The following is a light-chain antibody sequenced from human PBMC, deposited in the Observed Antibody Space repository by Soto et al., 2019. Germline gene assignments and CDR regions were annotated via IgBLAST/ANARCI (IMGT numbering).Light chain of an antibody. Sequence: EIVLTQSPGTLSLSQGERVTLSCRASQSVSSNLAWYQQKPGQAPSLLIYGAFTRATGIPARFSGTGSGTEFTLTISSLQSEDFALYYCQQYNDWPLTFGQGTKVDI. V-gene: IGKV3-15*01. J-gene: IGKJ1*01. CDR2: GAF. CDR1: QSVSSN. CDR3: QQYNDWPLT.